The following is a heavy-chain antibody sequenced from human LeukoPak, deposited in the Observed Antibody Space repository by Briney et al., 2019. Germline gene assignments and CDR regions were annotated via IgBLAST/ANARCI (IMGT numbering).Heavy chain of an antibody. V-gene: IGHV3-53*01. CDR1: GFTVSSNY. Sequence: PGGSLRLSCAAPGFTVSSNYMSWVRQAPGKGLEWVSVIYSGGSTYYADSVKGRFTISRDNSKNTRYLQMDSLRAEDTAVYYCARDAYRFYYGMDVWGQGTTVAVSS. J-gene: IGHJ6*02. CDR2: IYSGGST. CDR3: ARDAYRFYYGMDV. D-gene: IGHD5-18*01.